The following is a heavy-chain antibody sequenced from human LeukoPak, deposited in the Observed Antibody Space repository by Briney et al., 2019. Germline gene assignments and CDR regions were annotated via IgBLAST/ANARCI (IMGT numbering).Heavy chain of an antibody. CDR2: MYHSGST. Sequence: PSETLSLTCTVSGGSISSYYWNWIRQPPGKGLEWIGYMYHSGSTNYNPSLKSRVTMSVDTSKNQFSLKLSSVTAADTAVYYCARDLTVTTSAFDIWGQGTMVTVSS. CDR1: GGSISSYY. J-gene: IGHJ3*02. CDR3: ARDLTVTTSAFDI. V-gene: IGHV4-59*12. D-gene: IGHD4-17*01.